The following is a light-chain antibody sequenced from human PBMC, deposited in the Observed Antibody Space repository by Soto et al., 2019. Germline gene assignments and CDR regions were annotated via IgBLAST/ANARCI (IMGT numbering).Light chain of an antibody. CDR1: QSISSW. CDR2: KAS. CDR3: QHYNSYLYT. Sequence: DIQMTQSPSTLSASVGDRVTITCRASQSISSWLAWYQQKPGKAPKLLIYKASSLESGVPSRFSGSGSWTEFILTINSLQPDDFATYYCQHYNSYLYTFGQGTKLEIK. V-gene: IGKV1-5*03. J-gene: IGKJ2*01.